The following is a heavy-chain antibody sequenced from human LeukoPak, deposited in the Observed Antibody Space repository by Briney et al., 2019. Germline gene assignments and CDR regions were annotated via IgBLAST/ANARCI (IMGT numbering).Heavy chain of an antibody. CDR2: ISSSSSTI. J-gene: IGHJ3*02. CDR3: ARDRMTADGAFDI. V-gene: IGHV3-48*04. Sequence: GGPLRLSCAASGFTFSSYSMNWVRQAPGKGLEWVSYISSSSSTIYYADSVKGRYTISRDNAKNSLYLQMNSLRAEDTAVYYCARDRMTADGAFDIWGQGTMVTVSS. D-gene: IGHD2-21*02. CDR1: GFTFSSYS.